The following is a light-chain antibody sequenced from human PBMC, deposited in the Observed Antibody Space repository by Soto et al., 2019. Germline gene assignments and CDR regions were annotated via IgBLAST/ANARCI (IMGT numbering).Light chain of an antibody. CDR1: SSDVGGYNY. CDR2: EVN. J-gene: IGLJ1*01. CDR3: LSYTSTSSLYV. Sequence: QSVLTQSASVSGSPGQSITLSCTGSSSDVGGYNYVSWYQQHPGKAPKLIIYEVNHRPSGISHRFSGSKSGNTASLTISGLQAEDEADYYCLSYTSTSSLYVFGTGLKVAVL. V-gene: IGLV2-14*03.